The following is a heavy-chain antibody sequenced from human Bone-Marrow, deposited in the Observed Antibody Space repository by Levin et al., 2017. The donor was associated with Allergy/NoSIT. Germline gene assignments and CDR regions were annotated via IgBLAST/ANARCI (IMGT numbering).Heavy chain of an antibody. V-gene: IGHV3-15*01. J-gene: IGHJ6*02. D-gene: IGHD6-13*01. CDR3: TTDSSRSYRDSSSWYPIFYYYDGMDV. Sequence: GGSLRLSCAASGFTFSNAWMSWVRQAPGKGLEWVGRIKSKTDGGTTDYAAPVKGRFTISRDDSKNTLYLQMNSLKTEDTAVYYCTTDSSRSYRDSSSWYPIFYYYDGMDVWGQGTTVTVSS. CDR2: IKSKTDGGTT. CDR1: GFTFSNAW.